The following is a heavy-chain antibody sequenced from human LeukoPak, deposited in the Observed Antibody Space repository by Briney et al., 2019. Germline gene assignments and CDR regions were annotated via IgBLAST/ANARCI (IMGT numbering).Heavy chain of an antibody. D-gene: IGHD3-22*01. CDR2: ISYDGSNK. V-gene: IGHV3-30*04. J-gene: IGHJ4*02. CDR1: GFTFSSYA. Sequence: GRSLRLSCAASGFTFSSYAMHWVRQAPGKGLEWVAVISYDGSNKYYADSVKGRFTISRDNSKNTLYLQMNSLRAEDTAVYYCAKEIEWLLLAYWGQGTLVTVSS. CDR3: AKEIEWLLLAY.